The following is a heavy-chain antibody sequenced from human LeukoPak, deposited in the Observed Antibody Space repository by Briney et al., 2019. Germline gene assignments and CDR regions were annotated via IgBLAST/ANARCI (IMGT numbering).Heavy chain of an antibody. V-gene: IGHV3-48*03. Sequence: GSLRLSCAASGFTFSLYEMNWVRRAPVKGLEWVSYISGGGETRYYADSVKGRFTISRDNGKNSLYLQMNSLRAEDTAVYYCARDASGHDLPFDYWGQGTLVTVSS. CDR2: ISGGGETR. CDR3: ARDASGHDLPFDY. CDR1: GFTFSLYE. J-gene: IGHJ4*02. D-gene: IGHD6-25*01.